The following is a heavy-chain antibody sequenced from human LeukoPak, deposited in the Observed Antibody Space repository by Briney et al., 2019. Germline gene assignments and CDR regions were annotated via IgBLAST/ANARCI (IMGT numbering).Heavy chain of an antibody. CDR1: GYSISSGYY. Sequence: SETLSLTCTVSGYSISSGYYWGWIRQPPGKGLEWIGNVDYNGNIYYSPSLKSRALVSVDTSKNQVSLRLTSVTVADTAVYFCARSNHFWSGFLDTWGQGTLVTVSS. CDR2: VDYNGNI. D-gene: IGHD3-3*02. CDR3: ARSNHFWSGFLDT. J-gene: IGHJ4*02. V-gene: IGHV4-38-2*02.